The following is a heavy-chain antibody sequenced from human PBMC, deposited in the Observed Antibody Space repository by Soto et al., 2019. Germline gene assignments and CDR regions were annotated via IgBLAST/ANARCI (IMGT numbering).Heavy chain of an antibody. V-gene: IGHV1-18*01. Sequence: QVQLVQSGAEVRKPGASVKVSCKASGYTFTTYGISWVRQAPGQGLEWMGWISGYNGHTKYAQKFQGRVTMTTDTSPSTVYMDLRGLRSDDRAVYCWAREGEMPYYYYGLDVWGQGTTVTVSS. D-gene: IGHD3-16*01. CDR2: ISGYNGHT. J-gene: IGHJ6*02. CDR3: AREGEMPYYYYGLDV. CDR1: GYTFTTYG.